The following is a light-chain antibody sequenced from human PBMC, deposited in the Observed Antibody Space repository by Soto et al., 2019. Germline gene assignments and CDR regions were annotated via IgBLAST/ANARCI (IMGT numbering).Light chain of an antibody. V-gene: IGKV3-20*01. J-gene: IGKJ2*01. CDR2: GAS. CDR1: RSVSSRY. Sequence: EIVLTQSPGTLSLSPGEGATLSCRASRSVSSRYLAWYQQKPGQAPRLLIYGASSRATGIPDRFSGSGSGTDFTLTISRLEPEDFAVYHCHQYGYSPNTFGQGIKLEIK. CDR3: HQYGYSPNT.